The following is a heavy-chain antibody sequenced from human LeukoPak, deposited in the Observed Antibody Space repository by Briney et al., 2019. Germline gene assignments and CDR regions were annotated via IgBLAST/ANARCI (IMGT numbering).Heavy chain of an antibody. CDR3: ARGGYYDSSGSRDAFDI. J-gene: IGHJ3*02. CDR2: IYTSGST. Sequence: SQTLSLTCTVSGGSISSGSYFWNWIRQPGGKGLEWIGRIYTSGSTDYNPSLKSRVTISLDTSKNQFSLKLSSVTAADTAVYYCARGGYYDSSGSRDAFDIWGQGTMVTVSS. D-gene: IGHD3-22*01. CDR1: GGSISSGSYF. V-gene: IGHV4-61*02.